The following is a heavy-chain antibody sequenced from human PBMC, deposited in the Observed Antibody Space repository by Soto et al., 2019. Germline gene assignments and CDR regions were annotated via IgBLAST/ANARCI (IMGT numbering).Heavy chain of an antibody. Sequence: ASVKVSCKASGYTFTSYYMHWVRQAPGQGLEWMGIINPSGGSTSYAQKFQGRVTMTRDTSTSTVYMELSSLRSEGTAVYYCARDGTRYFDWFASTYYFDYWGQGTLVTVSS. J-gene: IGHJ4*02. CDR1: GYTFTSYY. V-gene: IGHV1-46*01. CDR2: INPSGGST. D-gene: IGHD3-9*01. CDR3: ARDGTRYFDWFASTYYFDY.